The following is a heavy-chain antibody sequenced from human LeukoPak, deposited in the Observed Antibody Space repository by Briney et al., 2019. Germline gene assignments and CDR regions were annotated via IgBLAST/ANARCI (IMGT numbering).Heavy chain of an antibody. D-gene: IGHD6-19*01. J-gene: IGHJ4*02. CDR3: AKEDVTGWLGVDY. V-gene: IGHV3-30*18. CDR1: GFSFSSYG. CDR2: ISYDGRDK. Sequence: PGRSLRLSCAASGFSFSSYGMHWARQAPGKGLEWVALISYDGRDKYYADSVKGRFTISRDNSENTLCLQLNSLRPDDTAVYYCAKEDVTGWLGVDYWGQGTLVTASS.